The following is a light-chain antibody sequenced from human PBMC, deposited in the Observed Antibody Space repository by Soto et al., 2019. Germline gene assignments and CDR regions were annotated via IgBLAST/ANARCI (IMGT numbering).Light chain of an antibody. CDR2: GAA. CDR3: QQYNNWPPWT. Sequence: EVVLTQSPGTLSLSPGERATLACRASQSVESTYITWYQQKPGQAPRLLIYGAAGSATGIPDRFSGSGSGTEFTLTISSLQSEDFAVYYCQQYNNWPPWTFGQGTKVDIK. V-gene: IGKV3D-15*01. CDR1: QSVESTY. J-gene: IGKJ1*01.